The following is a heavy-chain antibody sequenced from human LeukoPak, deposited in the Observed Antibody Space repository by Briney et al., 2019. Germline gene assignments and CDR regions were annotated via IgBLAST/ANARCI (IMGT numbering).Heavy chain of an antibody. CDR3: AKDAGSGSYSHPDY. CDR1: GFTFSHA. D-gene: IGHD1-26*01. Sequence: GGSLRLSCAGYGFTFSHAWMNWVRQAPGKGLEWVSAISGSGDSTYYADSVKGRFTISRDNSKNTLYLQMNSLRAEDTAVYYCAKDAGSGSYSHPDYWGQGTLVTVSS. CDR2: ISGSGDST. V-gene: IGHV3-23*01. J-gene: IGHJ4*02.